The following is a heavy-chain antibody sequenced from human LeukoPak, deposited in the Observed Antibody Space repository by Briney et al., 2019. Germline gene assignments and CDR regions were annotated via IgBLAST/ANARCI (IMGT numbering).Heavy chain of an antibody. Sequence: GGSLRLSCAASGFTFSTYWMSWVRQTPGKGREVVANIKQEGRVKNYMDSLKGRSTISRDHATESLYLEINSLSADDTAVYHCARDPESSAFDLWAQGALVTVSS. V-gene: IGHV3-7*01. CDR1: GFTFSTYW. CDR2: IKQEGRVK. D-gene: IGHD5/OR15-5a*01. CDR3: ARDPESSAFDL. J-gene: IGHJ4*02.